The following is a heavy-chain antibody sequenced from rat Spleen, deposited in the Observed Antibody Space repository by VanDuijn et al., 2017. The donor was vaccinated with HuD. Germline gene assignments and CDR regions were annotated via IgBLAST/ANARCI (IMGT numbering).Heavy chain of an antibody. V-gene: IGHV3-3*01. J-gene: IGHJ3*01. CDR3: ARQDNYVGFAY. D-gene: IGHD1-10*01. Sequence: EVQLQESGPGLVKPSQSLSLTCSVTGYSISSAYRWNWIRKFPGNKLEWMGYINSAGSTVYNPSLKSRISITRDTSKNQFFLQVNSLTTEDTATYYCARQDNYVGFAYWGQGTLVTVSS. CDR2: INSAGST. CDR1: GYSISSAYR.